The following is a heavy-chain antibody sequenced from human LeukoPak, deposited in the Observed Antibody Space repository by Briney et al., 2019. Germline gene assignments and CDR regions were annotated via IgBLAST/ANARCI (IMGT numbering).Heavy chain of an antibody. Sequence: PSETLSLTCAVSGYSISSGYYWGWIRQPPGKGLEWIGTISHSGSTYYNPSLKSRVTISVDTSKNQFSLKLTSVTAADTAVYYCARHTQNCLEPWGQGTLVTVSS. V-gene: IGHV4-38-2*01. CDR1: GYSISSGYY. J-gene: IGHJ5*02. CDR3: ARHTQNCLEP. CDR2: ISHSGST. D-gene: IGHD2-2*02.